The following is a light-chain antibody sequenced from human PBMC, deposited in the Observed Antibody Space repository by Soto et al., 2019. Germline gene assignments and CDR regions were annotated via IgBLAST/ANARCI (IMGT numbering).Light chain of an antibody. J-gene: IGKJ2*01. V-gene: IGKV2-28*01. Sequence: DIVMTQSPLSLPVTPGEPASISCRSSQSLLHSNGYNYLDWYLQKPGQSPQLLIYLGSNRASGVPDRFSGRGSGTDFTLKISRGEAEDVGVYYCMQALQTQYSFGQGTKLEIK. CDR2: LGS. CDR1: QSLLHSNGYNY. CDR3: MQALQTQYS.